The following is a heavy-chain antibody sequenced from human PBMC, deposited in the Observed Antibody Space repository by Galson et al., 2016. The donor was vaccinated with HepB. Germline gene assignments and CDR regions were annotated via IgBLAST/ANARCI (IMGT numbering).Heavy chain of an antibody. CDR3: ARGGVVVAATSYYYYGMDV. J-gene: IGHJ6*02. CDR1: GFTFSSYG. CDR2: IWYDGGNK. Sequence: SLRLSCAASGFTFSSYGMHWVRQAPGKGLEWVAVIWYDGGNKYYADSVKGRFTISRDNSKNTLYLQMNSLRAEGTAVYYCARGGVVVAATSYYYYGMDVWGQGTTVTVSS. D-gene: IGHD2-15*01. V-gene: IGHV3-33*01.